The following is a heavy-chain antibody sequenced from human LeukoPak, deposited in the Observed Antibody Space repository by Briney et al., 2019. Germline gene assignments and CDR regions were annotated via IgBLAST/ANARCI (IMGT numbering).Heavy chain of an antibody. D-gene: IGHD6-19*01. Sequence: PGGSLRLSCAASGFTFDDYAMHWVRQAPGKGLEWVSGISWSSNSIGYADSVKGRFTISRDNAKNSLYLQMNSLRIEDTALYYCAKDLGNGGWYSSSPDYYGMDVWGQGTTVTVSS. CDR2: ISWSSNSI. J-gene: IGHJ6*02. CDR3: AKDLGNGGWYSSSPDYYGMDV. V-gene: IGHV3-9*01. CDR1: GFTFDDYA.